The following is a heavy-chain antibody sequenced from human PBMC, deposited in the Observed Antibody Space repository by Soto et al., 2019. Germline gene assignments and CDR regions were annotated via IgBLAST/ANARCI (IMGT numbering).Heavy chain of an antibody. V-gene: IGHV4-31*03. J-gene: IGHJ5*02. CDR1: GDAITSGVNY. CDR2: IHYSGSI. Sequence: SETLSLTCTVSGDAITSGVNYWNWIRHYPEKGLEWIGFIHYSGSISYNPSLKSRVTMSVDTSENQFSLKLTSVTAADTAIYYCAREEAARIERWFHPWGQGILVTVSS. D-gene: IGHD6-6*01. CDR3: AREEAARIERWFHP.